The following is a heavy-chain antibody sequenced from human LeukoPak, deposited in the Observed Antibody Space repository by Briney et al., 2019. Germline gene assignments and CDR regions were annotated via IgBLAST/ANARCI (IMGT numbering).Heavy chain of an antibody. Sequence: SETLSLTCTVSGGAITNYFWTWIRHPPGGGLEWIGFIYYSGTTHYSPSLKSRVTMSVATSNNQFSLRLSSVTAADTAIYYCARHSGASPHYFDYWGQGALVTVSS. CDR3: ARHSGASPHYFDY. D-gene: IGHD1-26*01. CDR1: GGAITNYF. V-gene: IGHV4-59*08. J-gene: IGHJ4*02. CDR2: IYYSGTT.